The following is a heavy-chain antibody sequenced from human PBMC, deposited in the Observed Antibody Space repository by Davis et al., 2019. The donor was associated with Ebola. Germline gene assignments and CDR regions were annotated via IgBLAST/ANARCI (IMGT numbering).Heavy chain of an antibody. D-gene: IGHD1-26*01. J-gene: IGHJ4*02. CDR2: IDPSDSYT. CDR3: ARHRNMREVGATDFDY. CDR1: GYSFTSYW. Sequence: GESLKISCKGSGYSFTSYWISWVRQMPGKGLEWMGRIDPSDSYTNYSPSFQGHVTISADKSISTAYLQWSSLKASDTAMYYCARHRNMREVGATDFDYWGQGTLVTVSS. V-gene: IGHV5-10-1*01.